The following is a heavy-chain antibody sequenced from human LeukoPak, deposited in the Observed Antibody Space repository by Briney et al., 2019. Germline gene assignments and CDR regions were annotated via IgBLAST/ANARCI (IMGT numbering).Heavy chain of an antibody. CDR2: IIPILGIA. Sequence: ASVKVSCKASGGTFSSYAISWVRQAPGQGLEWMGRIIPILGIANYAQKFQGRVTITADKSTSTAYMELSRLRSDDTAVYYCAITLHPSADIVVVPAAIHPVDYWGQGTLVTVSS. CDR3: AITLHPSADIVVVPAAIHPVDY. CDR1: GGTFSSYA. V-gene: IGHV1-69*04. D-gene: IGHD2-2*01. J-gene: IGHJ4*02.